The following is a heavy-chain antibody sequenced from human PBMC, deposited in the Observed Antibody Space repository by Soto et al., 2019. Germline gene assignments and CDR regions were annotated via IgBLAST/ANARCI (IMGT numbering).Heavy chain of an antibody. CDR2: VTDSGRT. D-gene: IGHD3-3*01. CDR1: GGSFNEYY. J-gene: IGHJ4*02. CDR3: ATSGIFRSVFLPIDS. Sequence: QVQLQQWGAGLLRPSETLSLTCAVSGGSFNEYYWTWIRQAPGKGLEWIGEVTDSGRTNHNPSLKSRVDISVDTSRNQFSLRLTSVTAADTAVYYCATSGIFRSVFLPIDSWGQGTLVTVSA. V-gene: IGHV4-34*01.